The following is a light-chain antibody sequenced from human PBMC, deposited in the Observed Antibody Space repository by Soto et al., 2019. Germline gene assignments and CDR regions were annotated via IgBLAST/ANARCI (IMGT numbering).Light chain of an antibody. CDR2: KAS. J-gene: IGKJ1*01. CDR1: QTISSW. V-gene: IGKV1-5*03. Sequence: MQITPAPSTLSGSVFDGVSSICRASQTISSWLAWYQQKPGKAPKLLIYKASTLESGVPSRFSGSGSGTEFTLTISSLQPDDFATDYCQQYNSYTFGQGTKVDIK. CDR3: QQYNSYT.